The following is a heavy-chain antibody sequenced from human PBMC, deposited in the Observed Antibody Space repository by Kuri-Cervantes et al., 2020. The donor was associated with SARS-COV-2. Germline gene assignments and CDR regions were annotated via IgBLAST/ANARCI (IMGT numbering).Heavy chain of an antibody. CDR2: ISAYNGNT. J-gene: IGHJ5*02. CDR1: GYTFTSYG. V-gene: IGHV1-18*01. CDR3: ARLFHNGWFDP. D-gene: IGHD1-1*01. Sequence: ASVKVSCKASGYTFTSYGISWVRQAPGQGLEWMGWISAYNGNTNYAQKLQGRVTMTTDTSTSTACMELRSLRSDDTAVYYCARLFHNGWFDPWGQGTLVTVSS.